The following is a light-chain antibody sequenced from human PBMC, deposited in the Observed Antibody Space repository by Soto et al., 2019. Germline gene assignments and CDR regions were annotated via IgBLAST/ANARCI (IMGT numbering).Light chain of an antibody. CDR1: QSVSSSY. CDR3: QHYGDSPAP. CDR2: GAF. V-gene: IGKV3-20*01. Sequence: EIVLTQSPGTLSLSPGERATLSCRASQSVSSSYLAWYQQKPGQAPRLLIYGAFNRATGIPDRFSGSGSGTDFPLTFSRLETEDFAVDYCQHYGDSPAPFGPGTKVDLK. J-gene: IGKJ3*01.